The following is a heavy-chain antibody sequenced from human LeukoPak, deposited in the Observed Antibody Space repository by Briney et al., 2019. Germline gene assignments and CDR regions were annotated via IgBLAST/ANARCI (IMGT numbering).Heavy chain of an antibody. CDR3: ARAPYYSRVEYYFGY. CDR1: GFTFSTYR. Sequence: GGSLRLSCAASGFTFSTYRMAWVRQAPGKGLEWVATITEDGSGKYHVDSVRGRFTVSRDNTNKLLFLQMNSLRAEDTAVYYCARAPYYSRVEYYFGYWGQGTLVTVSS. V-gene: IGHV3-7*01. D-gene: IGHD3-10*01. J-gene: IGHJ4*02. CDR2: ITEDGSGK.